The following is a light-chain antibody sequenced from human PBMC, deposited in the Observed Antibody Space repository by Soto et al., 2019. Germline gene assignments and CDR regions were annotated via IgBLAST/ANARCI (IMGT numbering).Light chain of an antibody. Sequence: QSALTQPASVSGSPGQSITISCTGTGSDVGGYNYVSWYQQHPGKAPKLVIYDVSDRPSGVSNRFSGSKSGNTASLTISGLQAEDEADHYCNSYTSSSTLVFGGGTKLTVL. CDR1: GSDVGGYNY. CDR3: NSYTSSSTLV. V-gene: IGLV2-14*03. CDR2: DVS. J-gene: IGLJ2*01.